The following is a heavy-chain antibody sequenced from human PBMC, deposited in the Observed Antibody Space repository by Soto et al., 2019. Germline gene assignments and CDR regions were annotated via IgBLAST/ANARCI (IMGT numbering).Heavy chain of an antibody. CDR1: GYTFTSYG. CDR3: ARTYYDFWSGYPPSYYYYMDV. D-gene: IGHD3-3*01. Sequence: QVPLVQSGAEVKKPGASVKVSCKASGYTFTSYGISWVRQAPGQGLEWMGWISAYNGNTNYAQKLQGRVTMTTDTSTSTAYMELRSLRSDDTAVYYCARTYYDFWSGYPPSYYYYMDVWGKGTTVTVSS. V-gene: IGHV1-18*01. J-gene: IGHJ6*03. CDR2: ISAYNGNT.